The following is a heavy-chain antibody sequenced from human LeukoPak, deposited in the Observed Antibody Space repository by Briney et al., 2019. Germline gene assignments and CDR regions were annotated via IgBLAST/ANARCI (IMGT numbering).Heavy chain of an antibody. D-gene: IGHD4-11*01. CDR3: ARLRPRDYSNRRDFTYMDV. CDR2: IIPIFGTP. CDR1: GGTFSSYA. V-gene: IGHV1-69*05. Sequence: GASVKVSCKASGGTFSSYAISWVRQAPGQGLERMGGIIPIFGTPNYAQKFQGRVTITTDESTSTAYMELSSLRSEDTAVYYCARLRPRDYSNRRDFTYMDVWGKGTTVTVSS. J-gene: IGHJ6*03.